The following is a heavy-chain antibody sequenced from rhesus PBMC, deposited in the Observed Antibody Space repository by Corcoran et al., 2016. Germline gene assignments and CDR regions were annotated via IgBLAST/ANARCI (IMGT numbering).Heavy chain of an antibody. D-gene: IGHD5-12*01. Sequence: QVQLQESGPGLVKPSETLSLTCAVSGGSISSGYYYWSWIRQPPGKVLEWIGYITYSGSTSYNPSLKSRVTISRDTSKNQFSLKLSSVTAADTAVYYCAIHVDTATVHWGQGVLVTVSS. V-gene: IGHV4-122*02. J-gene: IGHJ4*01. CDR3: AIHVDTATVH. CDR2: ITYSGST. CDR1: GGSISSGYYY.